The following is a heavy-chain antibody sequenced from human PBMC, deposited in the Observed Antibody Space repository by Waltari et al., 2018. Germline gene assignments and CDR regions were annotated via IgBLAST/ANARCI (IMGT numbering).Heavy chain of an antibody. V-gene: IGHV3-30*02. CDR2: IRYDGSNK. D-gene: IGHD3-22*01. J-gene: IGHJ4*02. CDR3: ARDPNSSGYPTYFDY. Sequence: QVQLVESGGGVVQPRGSLRLSCAASGFTFNSYGMHWVRQAPAKGLEWVAFIRYDGSNKYYVDSVKGRFTISRDNSKNTLHLQMNSLSEEDTAVYYCARDPNSSGYPTYFDYWGQGTLVTVSS. CDR1: GFTFNSYG.